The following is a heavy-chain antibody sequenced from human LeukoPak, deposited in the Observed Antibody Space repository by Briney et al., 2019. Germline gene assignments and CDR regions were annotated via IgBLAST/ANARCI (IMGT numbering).Heavy chain of an antibody. CDR2: ISAYNGNT. CDR3: ARLVHPLWFGEFYSNRYMDV. V-gene: IGHV1-18*01. D-gene: IGHD3-10*01. J-gene: IGHJ6*03. CDR1: GYTFTSYG. Sequence: ASVKVSCKASGYTFTSYGISWVRQAPGQGLEWMGWISAYNGNTNYAQKLQGRVTMTTDTSTSTAYMELRSLRSDDTAVYYCARLVHPLWFGEFYSNRYMDVWGKGTTVTISS.